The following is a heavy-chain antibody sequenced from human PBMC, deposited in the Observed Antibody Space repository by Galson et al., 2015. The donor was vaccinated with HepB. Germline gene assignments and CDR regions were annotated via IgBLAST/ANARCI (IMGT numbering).Heavy chain of an antibody. D-gene: IGHD3-22*01. CDR2: IIPIFGTA. CDR1: GGTFSSYA. CDR3: ARAWYYYDSSGYFDAFDI. Sequence: SVKVPCKASGGTFSSYAISWVRQAPGQGLEWMGGIIPIFGTANYAQKFQGRVTITADESTSTAYMELSSLRSEDTAVYYCARAWYYYDSSGYFDAFDIWGQGTMVTVSS. J-gene: IGHJ3*02. V-gene: IGHV1-69*13.